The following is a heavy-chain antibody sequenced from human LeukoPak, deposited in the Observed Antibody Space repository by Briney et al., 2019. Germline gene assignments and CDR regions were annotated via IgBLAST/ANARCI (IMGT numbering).Heavy chain of an antibody. V-gene: IGHV4-61*08. CDR3: ARGSMSGRPDNWFDP. CDR1: GVSISSGDYY. D-gene: IGHD6-6*01. CDR2: IYYSGST. Sequence: TSGTLSLTCAVSGVSISSGDYYWSWIRQPPGKGLEWIGYIYYSGSTNYNPSLKSRVTISVDTSKDQLSLKQSSVTAADTAVYYCARGSMSGRPDNWFDPWGQGILVTVSS. J-gene: IGHJ5*02.